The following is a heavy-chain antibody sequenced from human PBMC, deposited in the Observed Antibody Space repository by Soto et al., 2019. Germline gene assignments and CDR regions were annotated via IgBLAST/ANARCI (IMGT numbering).Heavy chain of an antibody. D-gene: IGHD6-13*01. CDR1: GFTFSSYA. CDR3: AKEPAAEHWYCDL. Sequence: EVQLLESVGGLVQPGGSLRLSCAASGFTFSSYAMSWVRQAPGKGLEWVSAISGSGGSTYYADSVKGRFTISRDNSKNTMYLQMNSLRAEDTAVYSCAKEPAAEHWYCDLWGRGTLVTVSS. CDR2: ISGSGGST. V-gene: IGHV3-23*01. J-gene: IGHJ2*01.